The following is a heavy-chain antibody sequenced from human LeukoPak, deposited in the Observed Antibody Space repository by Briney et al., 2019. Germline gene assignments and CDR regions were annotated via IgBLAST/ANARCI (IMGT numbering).Heavy chain of an antibody. CDR2: IYYSGST. V-gene: IGHV4-59*12. CDR1: GGSISSYY. CDR3: ARGSRSSPFDY. Sequence: TSETLSLTCTVSGGSISSYYWSWIRQPPGKGLEWIGYIYYSGSTNYNPSLKSRVTISVDTSKNQFSLKLNSVTAADTAVYYCARGSRSSPFDYWGQGTLVTVSS. J-gene: IGHJ4*02.